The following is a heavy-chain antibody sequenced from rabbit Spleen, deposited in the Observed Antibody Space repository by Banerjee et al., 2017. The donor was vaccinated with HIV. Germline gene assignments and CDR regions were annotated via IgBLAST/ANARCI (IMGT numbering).Heavy chain of an antibody. CDR1: GVSFSGSSY. CDR3: ARNLWGGSSL. CDR2: IEAGGSAFT. J-gene: IGHJ4*01. V-gene: IGHV1S45*01. Sequence: QEQLVESGGDLVKPGASLTLTCIASGVSFSGSSYICWVRQAPGKGLEWIACIEAGGSAFTYFASWAKGRFTISKTSSTTVTLQMTSLTAADTATYFCARNLWGGSSLWGPGTLVTVS. D-gene: IGHD3-1*01.